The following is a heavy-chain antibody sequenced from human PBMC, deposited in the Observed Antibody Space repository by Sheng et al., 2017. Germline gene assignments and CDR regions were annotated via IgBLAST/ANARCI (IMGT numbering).Heavy chain of an antibody. Sequence: QVQLQESGPGLVKPSETLSLTCAVSGYSISSGYYWGWIRQPPGKGLEWIGSIYHSGSTYYNPSLKSRVTISVDTSKNQFSLKLSSVTAADTAVYYCARDWIWTVPRLNYFDYWGQGTLVTVSS. V-gene: IGHV4-38-2*02. CDR1: GYSISSGYY. J-gene: IGHJ4*02. CDR2: IYHSGST. CDR3: ARDWIWTVPRLNYFDY. D-gene: IGHD1-1*01.